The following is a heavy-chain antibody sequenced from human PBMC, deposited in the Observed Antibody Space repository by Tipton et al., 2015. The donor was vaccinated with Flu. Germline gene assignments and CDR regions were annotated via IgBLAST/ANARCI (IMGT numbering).Heavy chain of an antibody. CDR3: ARPAYSSSSGPLLYYFDY. CDR2: IYYSGST. Sequence: TLSLTCTVSGGSISSSSYYWGWIRQPPGKGLEWIGSIYYSGSTYYNPSLKSRVTISVDTSKNQFSLKLSSVTAADTAVYYCARPAYSSSSGPLLYYFDYWGQGTLVTVSS. CDR1: GGSISSSSYY. J-gene: IGHJ4*02. V-gene: IGHV4-39*01. D-gene: IGHD6-6*01.